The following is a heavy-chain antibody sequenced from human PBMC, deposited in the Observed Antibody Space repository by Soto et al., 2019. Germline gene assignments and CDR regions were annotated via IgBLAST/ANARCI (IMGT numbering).Heavy chain of an antibody. CDR3: VKDMETRNYYYYYMDV. J-gene: IGHJ6*03. D-gene: IGHD2-2*01. CDR1: GFTFDDFA. V-gene: IGHV3-9*01. Sequence: GGSLRLSCAASGFTFDDFAMHWVRQAPGKGLEWVSGISWNSGSIRYADSVKGRFTISRDNAKNSLYLQMNSLRAEDTALYYCVKDMETRNYYYYYMDVWGKGTTVTVSS. CDR2: ISWNSGSI.